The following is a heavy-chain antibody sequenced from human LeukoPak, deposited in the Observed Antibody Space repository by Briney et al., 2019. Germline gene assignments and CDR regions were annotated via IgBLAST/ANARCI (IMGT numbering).Heavy chain of an antibody. Sequence: GGSLRLSCAASGYTFSSYSMNWVRQAPGKGLEWVSCISPSSTYIYYADSMKGRFTISRDNAKNSLYLQMNSLRAEDTAVYYCARDSVWRGPPIAVAATDFWGRGTLVTVSS. CDR1: GYTFSSYS. D-gene: IGHD6-19*01. J-gene: IGHJ4*02. CDR3: ARDSVWRGPPIAVAATDF. CDR2: ISPSSTYI. V-gene: IGHV3-21*01.